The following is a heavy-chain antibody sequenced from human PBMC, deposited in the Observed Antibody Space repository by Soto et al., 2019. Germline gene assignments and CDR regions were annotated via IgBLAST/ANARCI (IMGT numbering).Heavy chain of an antibody. D-gene: IGHD3-22*01. V-gene: IGHV1-69*13. CDR3: ARSLPQYYYDSSGHYDY. CDR1: GGTLSSYS. J-gene: IGHJ4*02. CDR2: IIPIFGTA. Sequence: SVKVSFKASGGTLSSYSISWGRPAPGQGLEWMGGIIPIFGTANYAQKFQGRVTITADESTSTAYMELSSLRSEDTAVYYCARSLPQYYYDSSGHYDYWGQGTLVTVSS.